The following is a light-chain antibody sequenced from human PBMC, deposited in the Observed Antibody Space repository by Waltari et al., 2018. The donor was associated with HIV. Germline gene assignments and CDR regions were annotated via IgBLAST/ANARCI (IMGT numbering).Light chain of an antibody. CDR2: AAS. Sequence: EIVLTQSPGTLSLSPGERATLSCRASQIVSSRSVAWYQQKPGQAPRLLIYAASTRATGIPDRFSGSGSGTDFTLAISRLEPEDFAVYFCQQYGSSPWTFGQGTKVEIK. CDR3: QQYGSSPWT. V-gene: IGKV3-20*01. J-gene: IGKJ1*01. CDR1: QIVSSRS.